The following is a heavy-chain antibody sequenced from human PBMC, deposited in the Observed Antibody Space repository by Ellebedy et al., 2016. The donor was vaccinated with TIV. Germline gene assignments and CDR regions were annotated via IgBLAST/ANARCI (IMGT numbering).Heavy chain of an antibody. CDR2: IKSKTDGGTT. D-gene: IGHD3-22*01. V-gene: IGHV3-15*01. Sequence: GESLKISXAASGFTFSNAWMSWVRQAPGKGLEWVGRIKSKTDGGTTDYAAPVKGRFTISRDDSKNTLYLQMNSLKTEDTAVYYCQDYDFDYWGQGTLVTVSS. CDR1: GFTFSNAW. J-gene: IGHJ4*02. CDR3: QDYDFDY.